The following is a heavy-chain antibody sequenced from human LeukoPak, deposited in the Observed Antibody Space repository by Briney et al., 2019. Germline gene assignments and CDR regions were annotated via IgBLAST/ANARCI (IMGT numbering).Heavy chain of an antibody. CDR2: IIHSGIT. CDR1: GGSFSDYY. D-gene: IGHD6-19*01. V-gene: IGHV4-34*12. J-gene: IGHJ1*01. Sequence: LQTLSLTCDVSGGSFSDYYCCWVSQPQGKGLEWIGEIIHSGITNYNPPLKSRVTISQDTTKNQFSLKLSSVTAADTALYYCILGEVAGDYFQHWGQGNLVTVSS. CDR3: ILGEVAGDYFQH.